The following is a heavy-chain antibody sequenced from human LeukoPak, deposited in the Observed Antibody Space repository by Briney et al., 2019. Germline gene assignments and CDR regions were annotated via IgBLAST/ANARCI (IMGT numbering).Heavy chain of an antibody. J-gene: IGHJ4*02. Sequence: SETLSLTCTVSGGSISSYHWSWIRQPPGKGLEWIGYIHYSGITNYNPSLKSRVTISVDTSRTQFFLKLNSVTAAGTAVYYCARLIAVTGTVDYFDSWGQGTLVTVSS. CDR2: IHYSGIT. D-gene: IGHD6-19*01. CDR1: GGSISSYH. CDR3: ARLIAVTGTVDYFDS. V-gene: IGHV4-59*08.